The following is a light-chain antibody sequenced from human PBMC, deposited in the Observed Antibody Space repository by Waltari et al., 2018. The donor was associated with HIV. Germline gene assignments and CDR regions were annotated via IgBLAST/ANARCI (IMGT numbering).Light chain of an antibody. Sequence: QSALPQPASVSGSPGPPITISSTGPRSDVGGYNYVSWYHQHPGKAPKLMISEVSERPSGVANCFSGSKSANAASLTISGLQAEDEADYYCSSYTSTSTDVFGTGTKVTVL. CDR3: SSYTSTSTDV. V-gene: IGLV2-14*01. CDR1: RSDVGGYNY. CDR2: EVS. J-gene: IGLJ1*01.